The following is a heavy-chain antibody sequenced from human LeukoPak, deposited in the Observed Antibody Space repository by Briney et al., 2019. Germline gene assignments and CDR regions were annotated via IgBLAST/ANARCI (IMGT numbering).Heavy chain of an antibody. V-gene: IGHV3-43*01. D-gene: IGHD3-10*01. Sequence: PGGSLRLSCAASGFTFDDYAMHWVRQAPGKGPEWVALISWEGHTTYYADSVRGRFTISRDNSKNSLYLQMNSLGSGDTAFYYCARDTDYGSATNYFDSWGQGTLVSVSS. J-gene: IGHJ4*02. CDR3: ARDTDYGSATNYFDS. CDR2: ISWEGHTT. CDR1: GFTFDDYA.